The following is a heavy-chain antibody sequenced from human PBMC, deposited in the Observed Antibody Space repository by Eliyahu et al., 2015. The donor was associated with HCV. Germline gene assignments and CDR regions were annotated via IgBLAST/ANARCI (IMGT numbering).Heavy chain of an antibody. J-gene: IGHJ5*02. V-gene: IGHV3-21*01. Sequence: EVQLVESGGGLVKPGGSLRLSCAASGFXFSSYSMNWVRQAPGKGLGWVSSISSSSSYIYYADSVKGRFTISRDNAKNSLYLQMNSLRAEDTAVYYCARVNFQPDVNDWVLVRGWFDPWGQGTLVTVSS. CDR3: ARVNFQPDVNDWVLVRGWFDP. CDR2: ISSSSSYI. D-gene: IGHD3-9*01. CDR1: GFXFSSYS.